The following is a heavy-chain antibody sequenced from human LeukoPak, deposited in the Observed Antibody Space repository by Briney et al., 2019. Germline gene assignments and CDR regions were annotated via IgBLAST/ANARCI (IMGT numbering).Heavy chain of an antibody. J-gene: IGHJ4*02. V-gene: IGHV3-53*05. CDR3: ARDRNIVVVPAADTAEYYFDY. D-gene: IGHD2-2*01. Sequence: PGGSLRLSCAASGFTVSSNYMNWVRQAPGKGLEWVSVIYSGGSTYYADSVKGRFTISRDNSKNTLYLQMNSLRAEDTAVYYCARDRNIVVVPAADTAEYYFDYWGQGTLVTVSS. CDR1: GFTVSSNY. CDR2: IYSGGST.